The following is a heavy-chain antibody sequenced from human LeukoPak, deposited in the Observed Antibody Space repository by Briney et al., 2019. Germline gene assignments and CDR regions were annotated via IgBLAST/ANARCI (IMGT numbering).Heavy chain of an antibody. J-gene: IGHJ5*02. Sequence: GGSLRLSCVASGFTFSGYWMQWVRQTPGKGLVWVSRITNDGSTTTYADSVKGRFTISRDNAKNTLYLQMNSLRAEDTAVYYCTKSDWFDPWGQGTLVTVSS. CDR2: ITNDGSTT. CDR1: GFTFSGYW. V-gene: IGHV3-74*01. CDR3: TKSDWFDP.